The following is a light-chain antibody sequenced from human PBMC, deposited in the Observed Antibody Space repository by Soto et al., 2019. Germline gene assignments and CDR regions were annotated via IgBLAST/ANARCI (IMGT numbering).Light chain of an antibody. J-gene: IGKJ4*01. CDR1: QSVSSY. Sequence: EIVLTQSPATLSLSPGDRATLSCRASQSVSSYLAWYQQKPGQAPRLLIYDASNLATGIPARFSGSGSGTDFTLTISSLEPEDFAVYYCQQRRPALTFGGGTKVEIK. CDR2: DAS. V-gene: IGKV3-11*01. CDR3: QQRRPALT.